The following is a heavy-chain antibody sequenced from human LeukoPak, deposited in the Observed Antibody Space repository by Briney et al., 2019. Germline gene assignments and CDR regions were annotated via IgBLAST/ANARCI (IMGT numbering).Heavy chain of an antibody. D-gene: IGHD3-9*01. Sequence: GGSLRLSCTASGFSFGDYTMSWFRQAPGKGPEWVGFIRSKVYGGTTEYAVSVKGRFTISRDDSKSIAYLQMDSLKTEDTAVYYCTRVPVIRYFDWSQHFDYWGQGTLVTVPS. J-gene: IGHJ4*02. V-gene: IGHV3-49*03. CDR3: TRVPVIRYFDWSQHFDY. CDR1: GFSFGDYT. CDR2: IRSKVYGGTT.